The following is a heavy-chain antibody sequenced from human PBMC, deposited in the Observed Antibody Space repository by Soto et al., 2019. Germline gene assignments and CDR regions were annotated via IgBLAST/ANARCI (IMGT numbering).Heavy chain of an antibody. CDR3: ARARYYDWCFDL. J-gene: IGHJ4*02. V-gene: IGHV1-18*04. Sequence: ASVKVSCKASGYTFTIYGISWVRQAPGQGLEWMGWISAYNGNTNYAQKLQGRVTMTTDTSTSTAYLTLTSVTAADTAVYFCARARYYDWCFDLWGLGTPVTVSS. D-gene: IGHD3-9*01. CDR2: ISAYNGNT. CDR1: GYTFTIYG.